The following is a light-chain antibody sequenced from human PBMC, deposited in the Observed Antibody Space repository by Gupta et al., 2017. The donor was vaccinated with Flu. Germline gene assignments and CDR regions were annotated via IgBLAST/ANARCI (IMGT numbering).Light chain of an antibody. V-gene: IGLV1-47*01. CDR1: RSNIGRNY. J-gene: IGLJ3*02. Sequence: QPVLPHPPSTSGTPGQTATIPCSGGRSNIGRNYICWYQQLPGTAPKLLIYRNNLRPSGVPDRFSGSKSDTSGSLSISGLRSEDEGDYYCASWDDALSIWVFGGGTTLTVL. CDR2: RNN. CDR3: ASWDDALSIWV.